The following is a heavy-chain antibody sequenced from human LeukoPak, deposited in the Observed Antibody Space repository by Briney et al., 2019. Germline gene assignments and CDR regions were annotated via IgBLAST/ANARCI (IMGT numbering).Heavy chain of an antibody. D-gene: IGHD2-21*02. V-gene: IGHV4-39*01. CDR2: FYYRGNT. CDR1: GGSVTNSSGYY. J-gene: IGHJ3*02. CDR3: ARRRGDPGAFDI. Sequence: SETLSLTCSVSGGSVTNSSGYYWAWIRQPPGKGLEWIGSFYYRGNTYYNLSLKSRLAISVDTSKNQFSLKMSSVTATDTAIYYCARRRGDPGAFDIWGQGTQVTVSS.